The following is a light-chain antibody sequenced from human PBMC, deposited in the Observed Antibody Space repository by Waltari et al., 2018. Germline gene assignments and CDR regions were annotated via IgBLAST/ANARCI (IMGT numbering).Light chain of an antibody. J-gene: IGKJ2*01. V-gene: IGKV4-1*01. CDR2: WAS. CDR1: YNILYHANNKIY. Sequence: VITQSPYPLTLSLGELVTICCNSIYNILYHANNKIYLAWSLQKPGQPPKLLFYWASTRQSGVPDRFSGSGSATDFTLTITSLQAEDVAVYYCQEYYTTPGTFGQGTKLEV. CDR3: QEYYTTPGT.